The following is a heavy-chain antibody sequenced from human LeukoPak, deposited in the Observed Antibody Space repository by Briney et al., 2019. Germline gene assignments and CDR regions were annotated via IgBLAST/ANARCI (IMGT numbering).Heavy chain of an antibody. CDR1: GGSISGFY. Sequence: KPSETLSLTCTVSGGSISGFYWSWIRQPPGKGLEWIGYISYSGSTNYNPSHKSRVTISVDTSKNQFSLKLSSVTAADTAVYYCAIGDYWGQGTLVTVSS. CDR2: ISYSGST. CDR3: AIGDY. J-gene: IGHJ4*02. V-gene: IGHV4-59*08.